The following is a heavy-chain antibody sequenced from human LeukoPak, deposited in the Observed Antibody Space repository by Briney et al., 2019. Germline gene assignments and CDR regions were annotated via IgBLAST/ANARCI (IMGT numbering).Heavy chain of an antibody. CDR1: GGSFSGYY. V-gene: IGHV4-34*01. D-gene: IGHD6-19*01. CDR2: INHSGST. CDR3: ARASYSGWYVIWRV. J-gene: IGHJ4*02. Sequence: SETLSLTCAVYGGSFSGYYWSWIRQPPGKGLEWIGEINHSGSTNYNPSLKSRVTISVDTSKNQFSLKLSSVTAADTAVYYCARASYSGWYVIWRVWGQGTLVTVSS.